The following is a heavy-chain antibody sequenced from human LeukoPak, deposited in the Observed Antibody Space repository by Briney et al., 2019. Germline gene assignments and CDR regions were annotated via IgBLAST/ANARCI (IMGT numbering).Heavy chain of an antibody. J-gene: IGHJ3*02. CDR2: VYHSGST. CDR3: ARNGAYSSGWAGGDAFDI. Sequence: SETLSLTCAVSGYSISSGYYWGWIRQPPGKGLEWIGSVYHSGSTYYNPSLKSRVTISVDTSRNQFSLKLNSVTAADTAVYYCARNGAYSSGWAGGDAFDIWGQGTMVTVSS. D-gene: IGHD6-19*01. CDR1: GYSISSGYY. V-gene: IGHV4-38-2*01.